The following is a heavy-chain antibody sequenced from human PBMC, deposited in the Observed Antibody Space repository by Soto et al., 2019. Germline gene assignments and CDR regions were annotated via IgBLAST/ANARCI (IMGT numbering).Heavy chain of an antibody. J-gene: IGHJ4*02. CDR3: ATTSLLPLDY. CDR2: INSDGSST. V-gene: IGHV3-74*01. Sequence: PGGSLRLSCVGTGLNFDDFAMHWVRQAPGKGLEWVSGINSDGSSTSYADSVKGRFTISRDNAKNTLYLQMNSLRAEDTAVYYCATTSLLPLDYWGQGTLVTVSS. CDR1: GLNFDDFA. D-gene: IGHD3-22*01.